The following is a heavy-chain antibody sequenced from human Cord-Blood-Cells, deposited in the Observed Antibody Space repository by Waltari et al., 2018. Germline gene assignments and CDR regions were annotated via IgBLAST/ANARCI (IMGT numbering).Heavy chain of an antibody. CDR2: IYHSGST. D-gene: IGHD4-4*01. CDR1: GYSIISGYY. Sequence: QVQLQESGPGLVKPSETLSLPCTVSGYSIISGYYWGWIRQPPGKGLEWIGSIYHSGSTYYNPSLKSRVTISVDTSKNQFSLKLSSVTAADTAVYYCARVNYSNYFDYWGQGTLVTVSS. CDR3: ARVNYSNYFDY. V-gene: IGHV4-38-2*02. J-gene: IGHJ4*02.